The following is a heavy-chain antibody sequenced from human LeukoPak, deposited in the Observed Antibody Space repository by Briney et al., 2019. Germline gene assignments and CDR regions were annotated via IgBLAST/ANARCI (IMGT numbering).Heavy chain of an antibody. CDR3: ARDPDYYDDSGYT. V-gene: IGHV4-39*07. CDR1: GGSVNSNRFY. J-gene: IGHJ5*02. D-gene: IGHD3-22*01. Sequence: SETLSLTCTVSGGSVNSNRFYWGWIRQPPGKGLEWIGSMYYSGGTYYNPSLKSRVTISADTYKNQFSLKLSSVTAADTAVYYCARDPDYYDDSGYTWGQGTLVTVSS. CDR2: MYYSGGT.